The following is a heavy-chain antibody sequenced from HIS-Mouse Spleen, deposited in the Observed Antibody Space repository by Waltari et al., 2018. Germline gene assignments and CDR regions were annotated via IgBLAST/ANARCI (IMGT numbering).Heavy chain of an antibody. V-gene: IGHV4-59*01. Sequence: QVQLQESGPGLVKPSETLSLTCTVSGGSIGSYYWSWIRQPPGKGLEWIGYIYYSGSTNYNPSLKSRVTISVDTSKNQFSLKLSSVTAADTAVYYCARALRYFDWLSSGAWFDPWGQGTLVTVSS. CDR1: GGSIGSYY. J-gene: IGHJ5*02. D-gene: IGHD3-9*01. CDR2: IYYSGST. CDR3: ARALRYFDWLSSGAWFDP.